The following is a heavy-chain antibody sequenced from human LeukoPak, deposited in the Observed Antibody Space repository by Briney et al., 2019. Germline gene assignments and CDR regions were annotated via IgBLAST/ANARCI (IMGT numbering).Heavy chain of an antibody. D-gene: IGHD2-2*01. J-gene: IGHJ4*02. V-gene: IGHV3-21*01. Sequence: GGSLRLSCAASGFTFSSYSMNWVRQAPGKGLEWVSSISSSSSYIYYADSVKGRFTISRDNAKNSLYLQMNSLRAEDTAVYYCARSTLPAALLHFDYWGQGTLVTVSS. CDR1: GFTFSSYS. CDR3: ARSTLPAALLHFDY. CDR2: ISSSSSYI.